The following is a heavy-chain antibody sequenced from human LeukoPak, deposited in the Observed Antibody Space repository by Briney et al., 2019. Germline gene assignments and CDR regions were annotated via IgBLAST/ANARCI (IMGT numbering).Heavy chain of an antibody. CDR2: SVPIFCTA. Sequence: SGKVAYKASGGSFKSYPISWLRQAPGPRLEWMGGSVPIFCTANYAQQFQLRVTITADECTSTAYMEPSSLRSEDTAVYYCASRSSYSSSSGSYYYYMDVWGKGTTVTVSS. D-gene: IGHD6-6*01. CDR1: GGSFKSYP. V-gene: IGHV1-69*13. CDR3: ASRSSYSSSSGSYYYYMDV. J-gene: IGHJ6*03.